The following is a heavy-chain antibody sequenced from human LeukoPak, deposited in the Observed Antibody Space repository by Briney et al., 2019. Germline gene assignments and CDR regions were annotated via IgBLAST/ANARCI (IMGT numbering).Heavy chain of an antibody. J-gene: IGHJ5*02. Sequence: GRSLRLSCAPSGFTFSSYAMSWVRHAPGKWLEWVSAISGSGGSTYYADSVKGRFTISRDNAENSLHLQMNSLRADDTAVYYCAREFKSGYGMWAWGQGTLVTVSS. CDR3: AREFKSGYGMWA. D-gene: IGHD5-18*01. CDR1: GFTFSSYA. CDR2: ISGSGGST. V-gene: IGHV3-23*01.